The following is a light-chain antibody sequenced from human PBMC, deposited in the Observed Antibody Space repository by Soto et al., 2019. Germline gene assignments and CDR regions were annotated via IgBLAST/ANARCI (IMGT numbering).Light chain of an antibody. V-gene: IGKV3-20*01. CDR3: QQYGRSST. CDR2: GAS. J-gene: IGKJ5*01. CDR1: QSVSSSY. Sequence: IGLTQSACTLSLSTGERAALSWRASQSVSSSYLAWYQQKPGQAPRLLIYGASSRPTGIPDRFSGNGSGTDFTLTISRLEHEDFAVYYCQQYGRSSTFGQGTRLEIK.